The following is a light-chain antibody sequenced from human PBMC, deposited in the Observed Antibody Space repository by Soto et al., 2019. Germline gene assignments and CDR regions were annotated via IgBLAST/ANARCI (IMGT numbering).Light chain of an antibody. CDR3: SSYTTSTTYV. Sequence: QSAPTQPASVSGSPGQSIAISCTGTSSDVGAYNYVSWYQQHPGKAPKLIIYDVSNRPSGISTRFSGSKSGNTASLTISGLQAEDEADYHCSSYTTSTTYVFGTATKLTVL. CDR2: DVS. V-gene: IGLV2-14*03. J-gene: IGLJ1*01. CDR1: SSDVGAYNY.